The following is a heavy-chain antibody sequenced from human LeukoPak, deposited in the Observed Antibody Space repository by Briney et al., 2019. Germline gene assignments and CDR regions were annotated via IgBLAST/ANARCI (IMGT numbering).Heavy chain of an antibody. D-gene: IGHD2-15*01. CDR1: GFTLSSYW. Sequence: PGGSLRLSCAASGFTLSSYWMHWVRQAPGKGLVWVSRISGDGSSISYADSVKGRFTISRDNAKNTLYLQMSSLRAEDTAVYYCARIACSGVSCCDYWGQGTLVTVSS. CDR2: ISGDGSSI. V-gene: IGHV3-74*01. CDR3: ARIACSGVSCCDY. J-gene: IGHJ4*02.